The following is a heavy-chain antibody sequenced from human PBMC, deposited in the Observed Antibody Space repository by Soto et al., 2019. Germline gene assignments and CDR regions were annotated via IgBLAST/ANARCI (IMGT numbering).Heavy chain of an antibody. J-gene: IGHJ4*02. CDR2: ISYAGST. V-gene: IGHV4-59*08. CDR1: GGSISSYY. CDR3: ATQVRGVIYY. Sequence: SETLSLTCTVSGGSISSYYWTWIRRPPGKGLEWIGYISYAGSTEYNPSLKSRSSISIDTSKNQFSRRVTSLTAADAAVYYCATQVRGVIYYWGQGVQVTVSS. D-gene: IGHD2-8*02.